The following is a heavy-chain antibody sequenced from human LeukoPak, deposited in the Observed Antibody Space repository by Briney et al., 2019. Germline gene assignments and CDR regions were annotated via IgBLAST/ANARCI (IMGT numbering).Heavy chain of an antibody. CDR1: GFAFSSQA. CDR2: ISDSGDTT. Sequence: GGSLRLSCAASGFAFSSQAMGWVRQAPGKGLEWVSVISDSGDTTYYADSVKGRFTISRDNSKNTLYLQMNSLRAEDTAICYCAKDARRSDGWYFFDHWGQGALVTVSS. J-gene: IGHJ4*02. CDR3: AKDARRSDGWYFFDH. D-gene: IGHD6-19*01. V-gene: IGHV3-23*01.